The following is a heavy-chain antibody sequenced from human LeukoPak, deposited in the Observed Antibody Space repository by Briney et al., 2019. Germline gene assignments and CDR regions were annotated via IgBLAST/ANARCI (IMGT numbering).Heavy chain of an antibody. CDR3: ARVAYGLDYGDYGQAFDI. J-gene: IGHJ3*02. D-gene: IGHD4-17*01. CDR2: IIPILGIA. CDR1: GGTFSSYA. V-gene: IGHV1-69*04. Sequence: GASVKVSCKASGGTFSSYAISWVRQAPGQGLEWMGRIIPILGIANYAQKFQGRDTITADKSTSTAYMELSSLRSEDTAVYYCARVAYGLDYGDYGQAFDIWGQGTMVTVSS.